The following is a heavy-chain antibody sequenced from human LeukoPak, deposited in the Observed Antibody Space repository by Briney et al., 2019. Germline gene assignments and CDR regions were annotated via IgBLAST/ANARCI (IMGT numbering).Heavy chain of an antibody. Sequence: SETLSLTCTVSGGSISSGGYYWSWIRQHPGKGLEWIGYIYYSVSTYYNPSLKSRVTISVDTSKTQFSLKLSSVTAADTAVYYCPRDPRPIMAGTFGWFGPWGQRALVTVSS. CDR1: GGSISSGGYY. V-gene: IGHV4-31*03. CDR3: PRDPRPIMAGTFGWFGP. J-gene: IGHJ5*02. D-gene: IGHD1-1*01. CDR2: IYYSVST.